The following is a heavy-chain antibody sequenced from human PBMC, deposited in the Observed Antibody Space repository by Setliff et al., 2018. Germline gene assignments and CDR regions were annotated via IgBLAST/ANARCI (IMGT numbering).Heavy chain of an antibody. Sequence: GGSLRLSCAASGFTFSRYTINWVRQAPGKGLEWVSSISSSSSYIYYADSVKGRFTISRDNAKNTLYLQMNSLRADDTAVYYCTRSRGTTVYDYWGQGTLVTVSS. CDR1: GFTFSRYT. J-gene: IGHJ4*02. CDR2: ISSSSSYI. V-gene: IGHV3-21*04. CDR3: TRSRGTTVYDY. D-gene: IGHD1-7*01.